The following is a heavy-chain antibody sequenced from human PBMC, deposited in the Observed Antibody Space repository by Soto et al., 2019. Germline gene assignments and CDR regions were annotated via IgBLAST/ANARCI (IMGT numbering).Heavy chain of an antibody. J-gene: IGHJ6*02. CDR2: ISSSSSTI. D-gene: IGHD4-17*01. CDR1: GFTFSSYS. Sequence: EVQLVESGGGLVQPGGSLRLSCAASGFTFSSYSMNWVRQAPGKGLEWVSYISSSSSTIYYAASVKGRFTISRDNAKNALYLPMNSLRDAATAVYYCARHPGAYGEYGMDAWAQGTTVTVSS. V-gene: IGHV3-48*02. CDR3: ARHPGAYGEYGMDA.